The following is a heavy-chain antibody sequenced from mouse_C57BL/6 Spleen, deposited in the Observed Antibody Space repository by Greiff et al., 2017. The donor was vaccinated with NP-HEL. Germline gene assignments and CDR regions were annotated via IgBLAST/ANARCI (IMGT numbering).Heavy chain of an antibody. V-gene: IGHV5-4*01. D-gene: IGHD2-5*01. CDR2: ISDGGSYT. J-gene: IGHJ4*01. CDR1: GFTFSSYA. CDR3: ARDRSNYVGAMDY. Sequence: EVHLVESGGGLVKPGGSLKLSCAASGFTFSSYAMSWVRQTPEKRLAWVATISDGGSYTYYPDNVKGRFTISRDNAKNNLYLQMSHLKSEDTAMYYCARDRSNYVGAMDYWGQGTSVTVSS.